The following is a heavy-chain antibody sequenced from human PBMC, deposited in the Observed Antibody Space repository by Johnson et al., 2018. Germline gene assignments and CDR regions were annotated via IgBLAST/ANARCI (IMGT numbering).Heavy chain of an antibody. CDR1: GFTFDAHA. J-gene: IGHJ6*03. CDR3: AKGGLYGYYYYYYMDV. Sequence: VQLVQSGGGLVQPGSSLRLSCAASGFTFDAHAMNWVRQAPGKGLEWVSGISWNSGSVGYADSVKGGFTISRDNAKTSLYLQMNSLRAEDTALYYCAKGGLYGYYYYYYMDVWCKGTTVTVSS. CDR2: ISWNSGSV. D-gene: IGHD2/OR15-2a*01. V-gene: IGHV3-9*01.